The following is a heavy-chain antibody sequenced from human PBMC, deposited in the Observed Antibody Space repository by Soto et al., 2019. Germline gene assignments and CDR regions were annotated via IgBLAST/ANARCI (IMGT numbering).Heavy chain of an antibody. Sequence: SETLSLTCTVSGGSISSCGYYWSWIRQHPGKGLEWIGYIYYSGSTYYNPSLKSRVTISVDTSKNQFSLKLSSVTAADTAVYYCARGGDCSSTSCPPVYWGQGTLVTVSS. J-gene: IGHJ4*02. V-gene: IGHV4-31*03. CDR2: IYYSGST. CDR1: GGSISSCGYY. D-gene: IGHD2-2*01. CDR3: ARGGDCSSTSCPPVY.